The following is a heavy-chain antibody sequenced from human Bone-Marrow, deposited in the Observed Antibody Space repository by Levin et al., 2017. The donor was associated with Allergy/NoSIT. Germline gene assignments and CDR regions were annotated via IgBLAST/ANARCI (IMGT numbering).Heavy chain of an antibody. V-gene: IGHV3-23*01. CDR2: ISGSADST. D-gene: IGHD3-16*01. Sequence: ASVKVSCTASGFIFSSYAMSWVRQAPGKGLEWVSAISGSADSTDYADSMQGRFTISRDNSKNTLYLQMNRLRVEDTAVYYCAKDGGVGDYADWGQGTLVTVSS. CDR1: GFIFSSYA. J-gene: IGHJ4*02. CDR3: AKDGGVGDYAD.